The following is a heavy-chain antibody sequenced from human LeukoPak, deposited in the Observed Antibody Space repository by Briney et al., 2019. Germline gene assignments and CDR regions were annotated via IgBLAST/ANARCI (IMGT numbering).Heavy chain of an antibody. CDR1: GGSISSYY. V-gene: IGHV4-4*09. D-gene: IGHD1-1*01. CDR3: ARHSHELERPLDDWFDP. CDR2: IYTSGST. Sequence: SESLSLTCTVSGGSISSYYWSWIRQPPGKVLEWIGYIYTSGSTNYNPSLKSRVTISVDTSKNQFSLKLSSVTAADTAVYYCARHSHELERPLDDWFDPWGQGTLVTVSS. J-gene: IGHJ5*02.